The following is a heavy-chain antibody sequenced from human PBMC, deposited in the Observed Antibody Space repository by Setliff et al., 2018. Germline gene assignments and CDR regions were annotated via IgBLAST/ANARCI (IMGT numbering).Heavy chain of an antibody. CDR3: ARDPGFHSGTWCLGD. Sequence: KTSETLSLTCAVYGDSFSDYYWSWIRQPPGKGLEWIEEINHRGSTNYSPSLRSRVTMSVDTSANRFSLNLASVTAADTALYYCARDPGFHSGTWCLGDWGQGIQVTVSS. V-gene: IGHV4-34*01. J-gene: IGHJ4*02. CDR1: GDSFSDYY. D-gene: IGHD2-8*01. CDR2: INHRGST.